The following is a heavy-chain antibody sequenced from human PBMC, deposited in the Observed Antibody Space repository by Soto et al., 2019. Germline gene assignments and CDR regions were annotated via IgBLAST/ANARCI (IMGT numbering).Heavy chain of an antibody. J-gene: IGHJ3*02. Sequence: GASVKASCKSSGYTFTGYYMHCVRQAPGQGLEWMGWINPNSGGTNYAQKFQGWVTMTRDTSISTAYMELSRLRSDDTAVYYCARVSAAGTEDAFDIWGQGQWSPSPQ. D-gene: IGHD6-13*01. CDR1: GYTFTGYY. V-gene: IGHV1-2*04. CDR3: ARVSAAGTEDAFDI. CDR2: INPNSGGT.